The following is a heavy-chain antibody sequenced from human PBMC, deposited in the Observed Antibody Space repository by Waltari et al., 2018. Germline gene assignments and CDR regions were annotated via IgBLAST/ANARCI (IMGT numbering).Heavy chain of an antibody. CDR2: INHSGST. D-gene: IGHD3-3*01. Sequence: QVQLQQWGAGLLKPSETLSLPCAVYGWSFSGYYWSWIRQPPGKGLEWIGEINHSGSTNYNPSIKSRVTISVDTSKNQFSLKLSSVTAADTAVYYCARNGGITSYYYYYMDVWGKGTTVTVSS. CDR3: ARNGGITSYYYYYMDV. J-gene: IGHJ6*03. CDR1: GWSFSGYY. V-gene: IGHV4-34*01.